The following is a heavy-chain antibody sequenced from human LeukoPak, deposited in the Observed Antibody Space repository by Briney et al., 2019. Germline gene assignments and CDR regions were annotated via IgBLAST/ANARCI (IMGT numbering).Heavy chain of an antibody. CDR1: GYSFTSYW. J-gene: IGHJ6*02. CDR2: IYPGDSDT. V-gene: IGHV5-51*01. D-gene: IGHD3-10*01. CDR3: ARHVTYGSGSYLPGMDV. Sequence: GESLKISCQGSGYSFTSYWIGWVRPMPGKGLEWMGIIYPGDSDTRYSPSFQGQVTISADKSISTAYLQWSSLKASDTAMYYCARHVTYGSGSYLPGMDVWGQGTTVTVSS.